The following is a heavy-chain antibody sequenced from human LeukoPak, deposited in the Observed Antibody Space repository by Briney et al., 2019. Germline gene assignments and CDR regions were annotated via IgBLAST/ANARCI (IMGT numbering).Heavy chain of an antibody. J-gene: IGHJ5*02. CDR3: ARHVEDRVISSWFDP. Sequence: SETLSLTCTVSGGSISSSSYYWGWIRQPPGKGLEWIGSIYYSGSTYYNPSLKSRVTISVDTSKNQFSLKLSSVTAADTAVYYCARHVEDRVISSWFDPWGQGTLVTVSS. CDR2: IYYSGST. V-gene: IGHV4-39*01. CDR1: GGSISSSSYY. D-gene: IGHD6-13*01.